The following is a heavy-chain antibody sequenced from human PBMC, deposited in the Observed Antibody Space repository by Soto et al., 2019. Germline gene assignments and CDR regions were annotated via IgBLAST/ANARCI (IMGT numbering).Heavy chain of an antibody. D-gene: IGHD3-3*01. CDR1: GGSISSYY. CDR3: ARVSTIFGAVPN. Sequence: SETLSLTCTVSGGSISSYYWSWIRHPPGKGLEWIGYIYYSVSTNYNPSLKSRVTISVDTSKNQFSLKLSSVTAADTAVYYCARVSTIFGAVPNWGQGTLVTVSS. V-gene: IGHV4-59*12. CDR2: IYYSVST. J-gene: IGHJ4*02.